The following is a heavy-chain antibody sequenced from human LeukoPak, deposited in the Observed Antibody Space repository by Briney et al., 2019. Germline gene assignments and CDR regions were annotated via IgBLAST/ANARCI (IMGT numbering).Heavy chain of an antibody. J-gene: IGHJ4*02. CDR2: IRDSGSST. D-gene: IGHD1-26*01. CDR1: GFTFSSYA. Sequence: GGSLRLSCAASGFTFSSYAMSWVRQAPGKGLEWVSAIRDSGSSTHYADSVKGRFTTSRDDSKNTLFLQMNSLRAEDTAIYYCAKYGPQDSGSSHFDYWGQGALVTVSS. CDR3: AKYGPQDSGSSHFDY. V-gene: IGHV3-23*01.